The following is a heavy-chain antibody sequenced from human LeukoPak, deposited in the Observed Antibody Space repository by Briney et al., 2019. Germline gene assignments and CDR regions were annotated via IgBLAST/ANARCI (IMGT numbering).Heavy chain of an antibody. V-gene: IGHV4-4*02. D-gene: IGHD4-17*01. J-gene: IGHJ4*02. CDR2: IYHSGST. Sequence: AGSLRLSCAASGFTFSHYGMTWVRQPPGKGLEWIGEIYHSGSTNYNPSLKSGVTISVDKSKNQFSLKLSSVTAADTAVYYCARSHNDYGLSFDYWGQGTLVTVSS. CDR3: ARSHNDYGLSFDY. CDR1: GFTFSHYG.